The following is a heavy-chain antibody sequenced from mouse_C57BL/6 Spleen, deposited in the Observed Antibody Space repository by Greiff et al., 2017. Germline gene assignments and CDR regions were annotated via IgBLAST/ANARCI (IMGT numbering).Heavy chain of an antibody. J-gene: IGHJ1*03. CDR2: IRNKANNHAT. CDR1: GFTFSDAW. Sequence: EVNVVESGGGLVQPGGSMKLSCAASGFTFSDAWMDWVRQSPEKGLEWVAEIRNKANNHATYYAESVKGRFTISRDDSKSSVYLQMNSLRAEDTGIYYCTSYYGSYWYFDVWGTGTTVTVSS. D-gene: IGHD1-1*01. CDR3: TSYYGSYWYFDV. V-gene: IGHV6-6*01.